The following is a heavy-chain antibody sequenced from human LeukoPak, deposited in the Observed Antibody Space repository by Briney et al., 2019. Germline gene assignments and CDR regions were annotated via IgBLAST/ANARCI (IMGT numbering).Heavy chain of an antibody. Sequence: SETLSLTCTVSGGSISSYYWSWIRQPAGRGLEWIGRIYTSGSTNYNPSLKSRVTISVDTSKNQFSLKLSSVTAADTAVYYCARAGGDYVWGSYQYYFDYWGQGTLVTVSS. CDR3: ARAGGDYVWGSYQYYFDY. D-gene: IGHD3-16*02. V-gene: IGHV4-4*07. J-gene: IGHJ4*02. CDR1: GGSISSYY. CDR2: IYTSGST.